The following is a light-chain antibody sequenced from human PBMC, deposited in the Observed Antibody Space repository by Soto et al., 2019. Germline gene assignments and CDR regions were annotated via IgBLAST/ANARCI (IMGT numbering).Light chain of an antibody. CDR3: QTWGTGILV. CDR2: LNSDGSH. Sequence: QAVVTKSPSASASLGASVKLTCTLSSGHSSYAIAWHQQQPEKGPRYLMKLNSDGSHSKGDGIPDRFSGSSSGAERYLTISSLQSEDEADYYCQTWGTGILVFGGGTKLTVL. CDR1: SGHSSYA. J-gene: IGLJ2*01. V-gene: IGLV4-69*01.